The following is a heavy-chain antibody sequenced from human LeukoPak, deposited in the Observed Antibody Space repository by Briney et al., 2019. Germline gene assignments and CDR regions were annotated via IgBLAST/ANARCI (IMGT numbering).Heavy chain of an antibody. Sequence: GGSLRLSCAASGFTFSSYSMNWVRQAPGKGLEWVSSISSSSSYIYYADSVKGRFTISRDNAKNSLYLQMNSLRAEDTAVYYCARDPEQLWLMNYFDYWGQGTLVTVSS. J-gene: IGHJ4*02. CDR3: ARDPEQLWLMNYFDY. CDR1: GFTFSSYS. V-gene: IGHV3-21*01. CDR2: ISSSSSYI. D-gene: IGHD5-18*01.